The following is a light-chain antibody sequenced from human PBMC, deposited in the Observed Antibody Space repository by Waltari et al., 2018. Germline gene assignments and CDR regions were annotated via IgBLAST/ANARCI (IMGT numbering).Light chain of an antibody. CDR2: DVS. V-gene: IGLV2-14*01. CDR1: SSDVGGYNY. Sequence: QSALTQPASVSGSPGQSITISCTGTSSDVGGYNYVSWYQQHPGKAPKLTIYDVSNRPSGVSNRCSGSKSGNTASLTISGLQAEDEADYYCSSYTSSSTLVVFGGGTKLTVL. J-gene: IGLJ2*01. CDR3: SSYTSSSTLVV.